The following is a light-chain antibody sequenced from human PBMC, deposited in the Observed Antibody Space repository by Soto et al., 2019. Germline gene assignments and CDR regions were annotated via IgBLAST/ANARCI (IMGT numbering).Light chain of an antibody. CDR2: KAS. J-gene: IGKJ5*01. CDR3: QQYNSYSPVT. Sequence: DIQMTQSPSTLSASVGDRVTITCRARQSIIRWWAWYLQNQGKAPKLLIYKASSVEIGLPSRFRGSGSRTGIPLTISSLQHDDLSTYYRQQYNSYSPVTFGQRTRLEI. V-gene: IGKV1-5*03. CDR1: QSIIRW.